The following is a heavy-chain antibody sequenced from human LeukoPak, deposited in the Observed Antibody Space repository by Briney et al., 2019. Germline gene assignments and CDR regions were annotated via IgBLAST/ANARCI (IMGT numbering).Heavy chain of an antibody. CDR2: INPNSGGT. D-gene: IGHD2-2*01. CDR3: AASEDYCSSTSCYQYYYYYMDV. J-gene: IGHJ6*03. CDR1: GYTFTGYY. V-gene: IGHV1-2*02. Sequence: ASVKVSCKASGYTFTGYYMHWVRQAPGQGLEWMGWINPNSGGTNYAQKFQGRVTMTRDTSISTAYMELSRLRSDDTAVYYCAASEDYCSSTSCYQYYYYYMDVWGKGTTVTVSS.